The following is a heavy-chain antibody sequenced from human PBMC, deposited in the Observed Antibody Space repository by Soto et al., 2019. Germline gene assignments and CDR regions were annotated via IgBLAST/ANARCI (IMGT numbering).Heavy chain of an antibody. CDR2: IKQDGTEK. CDR1: GFTFSRYL. V-gene: IGHV3-7*01. J-gene: IGHJ3*02. CDR3: ARGDTPMITGMDSFDI. Sequence: GGSLRLSCAASGFTFSRYLMNWVRQAPGKGLEWVANIKQDGTEKNYVDSVKGRFTISRDNARNSLYLQMDSLRAEDTAVYFCARGDTPMITGMDSFDIWGPGTLVTVSS. D-gene: IGHD5-18*01.